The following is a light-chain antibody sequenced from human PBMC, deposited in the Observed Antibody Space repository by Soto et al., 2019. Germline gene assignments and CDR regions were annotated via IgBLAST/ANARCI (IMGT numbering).Light chain of an antibody. Sequence: DIQMTQSPSSLSASAGDRVTITCRASQTIIRYLNWYQQKPGRAPNLLIYAASSLQSGVPSRFSGSGSGTEFTLTISSLQPKDFATYYCQQSYSTLFTFGPGTKVEIK. V-gene: IGKV1-39*01. CDR3: QQSYSTLFT. CDR1: QTIIRY. CDR2: AAS. J-gene: IGKJ3*01.